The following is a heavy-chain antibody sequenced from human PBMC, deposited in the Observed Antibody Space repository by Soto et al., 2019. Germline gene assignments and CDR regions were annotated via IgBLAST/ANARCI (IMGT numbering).Heavy chain of an antibody. D-gene: IGHD6-13*01. Sequence: EVQLVESGGGLLKPGGSLRLSCAASGFNFGIYSMNWVRQAPGKGLEWVSSISSRSTYIYYADSVKGRITISRDNAKSSLFLQMNSLRAEDTAVYYCARGENFLYSDALDIWGQGTKVSVSS. CDR2: ISSRSTYI. CDR1: GFNFGIYS. V-gene: IGHV3-21*02. J-gene: IGHJ3*02. CDR3: ARGENFLYSDALDI.